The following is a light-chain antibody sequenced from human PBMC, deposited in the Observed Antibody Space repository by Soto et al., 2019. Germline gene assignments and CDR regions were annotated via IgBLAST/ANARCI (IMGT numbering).Light chain of an antibody. CDR2: AAS. J-gene: IGKJ2*01. CDR3: QQSYSTPLYT. V-gene: IGKV1-39*01. CDR1: QSISSY. Sequence: DIQMTQSPSSLSASVGDRVTITCRASQSISSYLNWYQQKPGKAPKLLIYAASSLPSGVPSRFSGSGSGTDFTLTISSLQPEDFATYYCQQSYSTPLYTFGQGTKLEIK.